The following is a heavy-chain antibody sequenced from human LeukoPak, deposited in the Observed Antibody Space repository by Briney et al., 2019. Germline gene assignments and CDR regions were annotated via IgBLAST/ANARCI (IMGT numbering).Heavy chain of an antibody. Sequence: PSETLSLTCAVYGGSFSGYYWSWIRQPPGKGLERIGEINHSGSTNYNPSLKSRVTISVDTSKNQFSLKLSSVTAADTAVYYCARGGKDDSSGYFDYWGQGTLVTVSS. CDR1: GGSFSGYY. CDR2: INHSGST. CDR3: ARGGKDDSSGYFDY. D-gene: IGHD3-22*01. V-gene: IGHV4-34*01. J-gene: IGHJ4*02.